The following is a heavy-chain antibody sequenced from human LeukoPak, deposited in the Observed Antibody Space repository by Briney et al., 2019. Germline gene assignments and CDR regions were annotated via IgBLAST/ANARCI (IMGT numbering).Heavy chain of an antibody. D-gene: IGHD6-25*01. Sequence: SETLSLTCTVSGGSISSSSYYWGWIRQPPGKGLEWIGSIYYSGSTYYNPSLKSRVTISVDTSKNRFSLKLSSVTAADTAVYYCARLRPPGGPPNYWGQGTLVTVSS. V-gene: IGHV4-39*01. CDR2: IYYSGST. J-gene: IGHJ4*02. CDR1: GGSISSSSYY. CDR3: ARLRPPGGPPNY.